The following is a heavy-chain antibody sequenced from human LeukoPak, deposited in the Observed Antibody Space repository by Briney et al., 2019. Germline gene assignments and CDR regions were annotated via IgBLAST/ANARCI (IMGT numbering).Heavy chain of an antibody. Sequence: GGSLRLSCAASGFTFSSYAMSWVRQAPGKGLEWVSAISGSGGSTYYADSVKGRFTISRDNSKNTLYLQMNSLGAEDTAVYYCARVVAAAGRYFDYWGQGTLVTVSS. J-gene: IGHJ4*02. D-gene: IGHD6-13*01. CDR1: GFTFSSYA. CDR3: ARVVAAAGRYFDY. CDR2: ISGSGGST. V-gene: IGHV3-23*01.